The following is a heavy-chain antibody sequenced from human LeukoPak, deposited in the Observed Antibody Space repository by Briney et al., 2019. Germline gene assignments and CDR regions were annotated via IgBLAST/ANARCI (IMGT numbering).Heavy chain of an antibody. CDR2: IYYSGST. CDR3: ASGEGGIAAC. D-gene: IGHD6-25*01. Sequence: SETLSLTCTVSGGSISSGGYYWSWIRQHPGKGLEWIGYIYYSGSTYYNPSLKSRVTISVDTSKNQFSLKLSSVTAGDTAVYYCASGEGGIAACWGEGTLVTVSS. CDR1: GGSISSGGYY. J-gene: IGHJ4*02. V-gene: IGHV4-31*03.